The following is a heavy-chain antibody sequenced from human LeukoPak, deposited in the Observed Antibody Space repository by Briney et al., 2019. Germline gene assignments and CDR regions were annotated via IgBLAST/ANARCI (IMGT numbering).Heavy chain of an antibody. CDR3: ARGFHYYDTSGSLPDH. CDR2: MNPNSGNT. V-gene: IGHV1-8*02. D-gene: IGHD3-22*01. CDR1: GYTFTSYG. J-gene: IGHJ4*02. Sequence: ASVKVSCKASGYTFTSYGISWVRHAPGQGLEWMGWMNPNSGNTGYAQKFQGRVTMTRNTSISTAYMELSSLRSEDTAVYYCARGFHYYDTSGSLPDHWGPGTLVTVSS.